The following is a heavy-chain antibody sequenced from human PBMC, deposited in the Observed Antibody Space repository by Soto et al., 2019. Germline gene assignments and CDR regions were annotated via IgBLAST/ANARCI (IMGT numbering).Heavy chain of an antibody. CDR2: IYYIAST. V-gene: IGHV4-59*01. D-gene: IGHD2-2*01. J-gene: IGHJ6*02. CDR1: GGSISSYY. CDR3: WREIRERFFISTGCFTYYCSDV. Sequence: SETLSLTCTVSGGSISSYYWSWSRQPPGKGLECFGDIYYIASTNYNPSLKSRVTISVDTSKNQFSLKLISVTVADSAVYYCWREIRERFFISTGCFTYYCSDVWARGTQVTGS.